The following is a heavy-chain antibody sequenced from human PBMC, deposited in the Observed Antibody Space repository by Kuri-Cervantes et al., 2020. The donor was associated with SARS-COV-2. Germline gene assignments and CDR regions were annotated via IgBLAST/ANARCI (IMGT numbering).Heavy chain of an antibody. CDR3: ARGPRYCSSTSCYPLDAFDI. J-gene: IGHJ3*02. CDR2: INHSGST. CDR1: GFTFSDYY. Sequence: ESLKISCAASGFTFSDYYMSWIRQLPGKGLEWIGEINHSGSTNYNPSLKSRVTISVDTSKNQFSLKLSSVTAADTAVYYCARGPRYCSSTSCYPLDAFDIWGQGTMVTVSS. D-gene: IGHD2-2*01. V-gene: IGHV4-34*01.